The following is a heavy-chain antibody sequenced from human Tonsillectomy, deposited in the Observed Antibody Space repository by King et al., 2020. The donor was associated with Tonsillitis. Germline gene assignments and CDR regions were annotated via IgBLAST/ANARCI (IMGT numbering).Heavy chain of an antibody. CDR1: GFTFSSYS. CDR3: AGHRRLQSCYFDY. V-gene: IGHV3-21*01. CDR2: ISSSGNYI. J-gene: IGHJ4*02. Sequence: VQLVESGGVLVKPGESLRLSCAGSGFTFSSYSINWVRQAPGKGLEWVSSISSSGNYIYYADSVKGRFTISRDNAKNSVLLQMNGLRDEDTAVYYCAGHRRLQSCYFDYWGQGTLVTVSS.